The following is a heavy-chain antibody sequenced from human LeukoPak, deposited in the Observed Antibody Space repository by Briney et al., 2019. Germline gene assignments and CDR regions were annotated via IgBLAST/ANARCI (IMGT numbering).Heavy chain of an antibody. V-gene: IGHV3-30*18. Sequence: PGGSLRLSCAASGFTFSSYGMHWVRQAPGKGLEWVAVISYDGSNKYYADSVKGRFTISRDNSKNTLYLQMNSLRAEDTAVYYCAKQFSDAFDIWGQGTMVTVSS. CDR3: AKQFSDAFDI. CDR2: ISYDGSNK. J-gene: IGHJ3*02. CDR1: GFTFSSYG.